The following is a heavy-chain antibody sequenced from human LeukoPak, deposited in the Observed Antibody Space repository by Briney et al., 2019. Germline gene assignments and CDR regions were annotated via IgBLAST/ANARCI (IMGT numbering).Heavy chain of an antibody. V-gene: IGHV3-30*18. D-gene: IGHD5-24*01. CDR3: AKNVGRDGYNDYFDY. J-gene: IGHJ4*02. CDR2: ISDAGSEK. CDR1: GFSFSKYG. Sequence: GGSLRLSCAASGFSFSKYGVHWIRQAPGKGLEWVAVISDAGSEKYYADSVKGRFTISRDNSKNTVYLQMNSLRPDDTAMYYCAKNVGRDGYNDYFDYWGQGTLVTVSS.